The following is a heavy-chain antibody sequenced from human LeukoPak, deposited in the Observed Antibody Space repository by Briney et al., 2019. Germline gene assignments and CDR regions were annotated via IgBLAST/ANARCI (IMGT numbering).Heavy chain of an antibody. J-gene: IGHJ6*04. D-gene: IGHD3-10*01. CDR1: GGSIISGDYY. V-gene: IGHV4-30-4*01. Sequence: SQTLPLTRTVSGGSIISGDYYWRWLRQPPGRGLEWIGYIYYSGSTYYNPSLKSRVTISVDTSKNQFSLKLSSVSAADTAVYYCARDLGHYGSGSYHYYYYYGMDVWGKGATVTVSS. CDR2: IYYSGST. CDR3: ARDLGHYGSGSYHYYYYYGMDV.